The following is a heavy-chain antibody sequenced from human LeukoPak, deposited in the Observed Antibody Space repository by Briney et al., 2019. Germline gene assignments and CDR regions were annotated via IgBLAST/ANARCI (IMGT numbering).Heavy chain of an antibody. CDR1: GYTFTGYY. Sequence: ASVKVSCKASGYTFTGYYMHWVRQAPGQGLEWMGWINPNSGGTNFAQRFQGRVTMTRDTSISTAYMELSSLRSDDTAVYYCARETAVAGTSVGYWGQGTLVTVSS. V-gene: IGHV1-2*02. J-gene: IGHJ4*02. CDR3: ARETAVAGTSVGY. D-gene: IGHD6-19*01. CDR2: INPNSGGT.